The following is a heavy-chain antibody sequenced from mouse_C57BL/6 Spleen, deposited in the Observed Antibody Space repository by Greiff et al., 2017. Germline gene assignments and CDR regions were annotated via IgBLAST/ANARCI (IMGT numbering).Heavy chain of an antibody. V-gene: IGHV1-80*01. D-gene: IGHD1-1*01. Sequence: VQLQQSGAELVKPGASVKISCKASGYAFSSYWMNWVKQRPGKGLEWIGQIYPEDGDTTSNGKFKGKATLTADKSSSTAYVQRSSLTSEGSAVYCCARSPYYYGSSYLSAMDYWGQGTSVTVSS. CDR2: IYPEDGDT. CDR1: GYAFSSYW. J-gene: IGHJ4*01. CDR3: ARSPYYYGSSYLSAMDY.